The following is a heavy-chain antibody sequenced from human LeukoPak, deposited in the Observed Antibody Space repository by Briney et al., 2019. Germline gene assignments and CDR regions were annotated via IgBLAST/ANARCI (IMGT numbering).Heavy chain of an antibody. V-gene: IGHV4-59*01. Sequence: TSETLSLTCTVSGGSISSYYWSWLRQPPGKGLEWFVYIYYSGSTNYNPSLKRRVTISVDTSKNQFSLKLSSVTAADTAVYYCARAGYCSSTSCYFDYWGQGTLVTVSS. D-gene: IGHD2-2*01. CDR1: GGSISSYY. CDR2: IYYSGST. CDR3: ARAGYCSSTSCYFDY. J-gene: IGHJ4*02.